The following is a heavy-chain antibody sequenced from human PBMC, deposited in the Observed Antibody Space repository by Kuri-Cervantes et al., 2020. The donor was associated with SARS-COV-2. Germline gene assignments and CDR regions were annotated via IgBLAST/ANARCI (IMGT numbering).Heavy chain of an antibody. J-gene: IGHJ6*02. Sequence: GESLKISCAASGFTFSSYSMNWVRQAPGKGLEWVSSISSSSSYIYYADSVKGRFTISRDNAKNSLYLQMNSLRAEDTAVYYCSREIREIPRRDGMDVWGQGTTVTVSS. CDR2: ISSSSSYI. CDR3: SREIREIPRRDGMDV. CDR1: GFTFSSYS. D-gene: IGHD1-26*01. V-gene: IGHV3-21*01.